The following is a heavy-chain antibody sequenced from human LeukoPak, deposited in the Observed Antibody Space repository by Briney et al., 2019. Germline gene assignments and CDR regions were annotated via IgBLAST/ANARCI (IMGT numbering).Heavy chain of an antibody. Sequence: ASVKVSCKASGYTFTSYDINWVRQATGQGLEWMGWMNPNSGNTGYAQKFQGRVTMTRNTSISTAYMELSSLRSEDTAVYYCARGKQWLVRRTYNWFDLWGQGTLVTVSS. J-gene: IGHJ5*02. D-gene: IGHD6-19*01. CDR2: MNPNSGNT. V-gene: IGHV1-8*01. CDR3: ARGKQWLVRRTYNWFDL. CDR1: GYTFTSYD.